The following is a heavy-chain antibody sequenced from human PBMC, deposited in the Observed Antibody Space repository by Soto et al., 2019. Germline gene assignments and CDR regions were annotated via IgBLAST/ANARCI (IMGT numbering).Heavy chain of an antibody. Sequence: EVHLLESGGGLVQPGGSLRLSCAASGLTFKSYDMSWVRQATGKGLERVSGISGSGGSTDYADFVKGRFTISRDNSKNTLYLQMNSLRVEDTALYYCAKGQYSGVAGGLDYWGQGTLVTVS. V-gene: IGHV3-23*01. CDR3: AKGQYSGVAGGLDY. J-gene: IGHJ4*02. CDR2: ISGSGGST. CDR1: GLTFKSYD. D-gene: IGHD1-26*01.